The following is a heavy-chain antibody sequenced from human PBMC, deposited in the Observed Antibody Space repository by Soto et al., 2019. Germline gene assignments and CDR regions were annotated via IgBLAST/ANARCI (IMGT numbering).Heavy chain of an antibody. Sequence: QVQLREPGPGLVKPSQTLSLTCTVSGGSINSGGYYWNWIRQHPGKGLEWIGYMYYSGSPYYNPFLRSRVIISADTSENHCSLKLSSVTAADTAVYFCARGYRQSGYSSSWVFDYWGQGTLVNVSS. V-gene: IGHV4-31*03. J-gene: IGHJ4*02. CDR3: ARGYRQSGYSSSWVFDY. D-gene: IGHD6-13*01. CDR2: MYYSGSP. CDR1: GGSINSGGYY.